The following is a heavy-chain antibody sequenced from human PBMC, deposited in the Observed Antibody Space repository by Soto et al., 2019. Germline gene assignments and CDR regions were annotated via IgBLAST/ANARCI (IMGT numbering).Heavy chain of an antibody. D-gene: IGHD3-22*01. V-gene: IGHV4-59*01. CDR2: IYYSGST. CDR1: GGSISSYY. J-gene: IGHJ5*02. CDR3: ARGSLLLWFDP. Sequence: PSETLSLTCTVSGGSISSYYWSWIRQPPGKGLEWIGYIYYSGSTNYNPSLKSRVTISVDTSKNQFSLQLSSVTAADTAVYHCARGSLLLWFDPWGQGTLVTVCS.